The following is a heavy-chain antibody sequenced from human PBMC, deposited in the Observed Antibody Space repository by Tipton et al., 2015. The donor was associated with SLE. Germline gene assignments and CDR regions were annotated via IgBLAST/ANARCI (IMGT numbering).Heavy chain of an antibody. CDR2: ISSSSKYI. J-gene: IGHJ6*02. CDR1: GFTFSSYS. Sequence: SLRLSCAASGFTFSSYSVNWVRQAPGKGLEWVSSISSSSKYIYYADSVKGRFTISRDNAKNSLYLQMNSLRAEDRAVYYCARAWGGAYYYYGMDVWGQGTTVTVSS. CDR3: ARAWGGAYYYYGMDV. V-gene: IGHV3-21*01. D-gene: IGHD3-16*01.